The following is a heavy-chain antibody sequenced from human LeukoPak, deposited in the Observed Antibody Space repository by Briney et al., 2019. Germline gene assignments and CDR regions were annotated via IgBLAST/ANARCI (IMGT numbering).Heavy chain of an antibody. V-gene: IGHV4-61*02. J-gene: IGHJ1*01. D-gene: IGHD3-3*01. CDR1: GGSISSGSYY. Sequence: KPSETLSLTCTVSGGSISSGSYYWSWIRQPAGKGLEWIGRIYTSGSTNYNPSLKSRVTISVDTSKNQFSLKLCSVTAADTAVYYCARGTYYDFWSGYQPAEYFQHWGQGTLVTVSS. CDR3: ARGTYYDFWSGYQPAEYFQH. CDR2: IYTSGST.